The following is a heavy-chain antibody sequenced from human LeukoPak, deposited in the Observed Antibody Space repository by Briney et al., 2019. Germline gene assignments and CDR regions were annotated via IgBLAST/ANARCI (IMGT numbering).Heavy chain of an antibody. CDR2: IRSKANSYAT. D-gene: IGHD3-22*01. CDR3: TSRYYDSSGYYYN. Sequence: PGGSLRLSCAASGFTLSGSAMHWVRQASGKGLEWVGRIRSKANSYATAYAASVKGRFTISRDDSKNTAYLQMNSLKTEDTAVYYCTSRYYDSSGYYYNWGQGTLVTVSS. CDR1: GFTLSGSA. V-gene: IGHV3-73*01. J-gene: IGHJ4*02.